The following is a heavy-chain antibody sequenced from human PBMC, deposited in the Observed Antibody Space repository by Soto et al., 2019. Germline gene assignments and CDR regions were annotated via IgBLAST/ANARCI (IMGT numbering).Heavy chain of an antibody. CDR1: GFTFSTYA. CDR3: ARGGKDGYRKDAFDI. CDR2: ISYDGSNK. J-gene: IGHJ3*02. D-gene: IGHD5-12*01. Sequence: QVQLLESGGGVVQPGRSLRLSCAASGFTFSTYAMHWVRQAPGKGLEWVAVISYDGSNKYYADSVKGRFTISRDNSKNTLYLLMNSLRTEDTAVYYCARGGKDGYRKDAFDIWGQGTMVTVSS. V-gene: IGHV3-30-3*01.